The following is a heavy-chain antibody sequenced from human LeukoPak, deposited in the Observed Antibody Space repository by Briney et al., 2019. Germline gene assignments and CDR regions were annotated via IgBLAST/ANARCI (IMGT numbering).Heavy chain of an antibody. Sequence: GASVKVSCKASGGTFSSYAISWVRQAPGQGLEWMGIINPSGGSTSYAQKFQGRVTMTRDMSTSTVYMELSSLRSEDTAVYYCARAMIVGTDAFDIWGQGTMVTVSS. D-gene: IGHD3-22*01. CDR3: ARAMIVGTDAFDI. CDR2: INPSGGST. CDR1: GGTFSSYA. J-gene: IGHJ3*02. V-gene: IGHV1-46*01.